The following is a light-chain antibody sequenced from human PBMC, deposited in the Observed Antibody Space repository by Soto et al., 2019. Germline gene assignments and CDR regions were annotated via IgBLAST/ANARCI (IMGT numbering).Light chain of an antibody. V-gene: IGLV2-14*03. CDR1: ASDIGYYNF. Sequence: QSALTQPASVSGSLGQSITISCTGAASDIGYYNFVSWYQQHPATAPKLIIYDVSHRPSGISFRFSGSKSGNTASLTISGLRAEDEAAYYCASYTGTDTPGVFGGGTKLTV. CDR2: DVS. J-gene: IGLJ3*02. CDR3: ASYTGTDTPGV.